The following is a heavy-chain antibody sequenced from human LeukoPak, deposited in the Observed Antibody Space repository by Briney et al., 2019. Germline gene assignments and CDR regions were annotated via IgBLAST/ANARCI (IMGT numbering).Heavy chain of an antibody. D-gene: IGHD5-24*01. CDR3: ALGGRRDGYGYYDY. Sequence: ASVKVSCKASGGTFSSYAISWVRQAPGQGLEWMGGIIPIFGTANYAQKFQGRVTITADESTSTAYMELSSLRSEDTAVYYCALGGRRDGYGYYDYWGQGTLVTVSS. J-gene: IGHJ4*02. V-gene: IGHV1-69*13. CDR1: GGTFSSYA. CDR2: IIPIFGTA.